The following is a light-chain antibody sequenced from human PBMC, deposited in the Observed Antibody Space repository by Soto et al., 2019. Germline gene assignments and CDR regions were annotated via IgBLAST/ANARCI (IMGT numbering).Light chain of an antibody. Sequence: DIQMTKSSPSLSASIGNRVTITCRASQGIGKDLGWYQQKPGEAPRRLIYAACSLQSGVPSRFSGSGSGTDFTLTISSLQPEDFATYYCQQANSFPITFGQGTRLEIK. CDR2: AAC. CDR1: QGIGKD. CDR3: QQANSFPIT. V-gene: IGKV1-17*01. J-gene: IGKJ5*01.